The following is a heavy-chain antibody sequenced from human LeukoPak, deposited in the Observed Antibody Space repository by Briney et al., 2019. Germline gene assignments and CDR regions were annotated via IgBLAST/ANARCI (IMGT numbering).Heavy chain of an antibody. CDR2: IIPIFGTA. CDR3: ARGSYYDTHPHGD. V-gene: IGHV1-69*13. CDR1: GGTFSSYA. D-gene: IGHD3-22*01. Sequence: SVKVSCKASGGTFSSYAINWVRQAPGQGLEWMGGIIPIFGTANYAQKFQGRVTITADESTSTAYMELSSLRSEDTAVYYCARGSYYDTHPHGDWGQGTLVTVSS. J-gene: IGHJ4*02.